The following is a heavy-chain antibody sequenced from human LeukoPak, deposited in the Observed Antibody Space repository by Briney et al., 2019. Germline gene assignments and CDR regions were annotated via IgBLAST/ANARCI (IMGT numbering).Heavy chain of an antibody. V-gene: IGHV4-30-2*01. Sequence: SETLSLTCTVSGGSISSGGYYWSWIRQPPGKGLEWIGYIYHSGSTYYNPSLKSRVTISVDRSKNQFSLKLSSVTAADTAVYYCARERVVPALYCFDYWGQGTLVTVSS. D-gene: IGHD2-2*01. CDR1: GGSISSGGYY. J-gene: IGHJ4*02. CDR2: IYHSGST. CDR3: ARERVVPALYCFDY.